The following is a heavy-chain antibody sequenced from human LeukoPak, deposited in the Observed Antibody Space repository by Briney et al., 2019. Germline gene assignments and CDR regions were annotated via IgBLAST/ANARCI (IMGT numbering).Heavy chain of an antibody. CDR1: GYTFTDYY. V-gene: IGHV1-2*02. D-gene: IGHD2-2*01. CDR2: INPAGGGI. Sequence: ASVKVSCKASGYTFTDYYIHWVRQAPGQGLEWMGWINPAGGGINYAQNFQGRVTMTRDTYISTAYMELSRLRSDDTAVYYCARDMSLEDIVVVPAATPDYWGQGTLVTVSS. CDR3: ARDMSLEDIVVVPAATPDY. J-gene: IGHJ4*02.